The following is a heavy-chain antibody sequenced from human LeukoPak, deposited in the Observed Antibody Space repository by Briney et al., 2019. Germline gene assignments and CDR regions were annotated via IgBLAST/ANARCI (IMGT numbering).Heavy chain of an antibody. CDR2: IYHSGST. Sequence: SETLSLTCTVSGYSISSGYYWGWIRQPPGKGLEWIGSIYHSGSTYYNPSLKSRVTISVDTSKNQFSLKLSSVTAADTAVYYCARRRRITMVRGDRRAFDIWGQGTMVTVSS. J-gene: IGHJ3*02. CDR3: ARRRRITMVRGDRRAFDI. V-gene: IGHV4-38-2*02. D-gene: IGHD3-10*01. CDR1: GYSISSGYY.